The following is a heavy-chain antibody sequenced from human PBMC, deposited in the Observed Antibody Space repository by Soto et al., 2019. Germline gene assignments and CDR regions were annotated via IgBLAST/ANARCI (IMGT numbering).Heavy chain of an antibody. V-gene: IGHV3-9*01. D-gene: IGHD5-18*01. J-gene: IGHJ6*02. Sequence: EVQLVESGGGLVQPGRSLRLSCAASGFIFDDYAMHWVRQAPGKGLEWVSVISGNSGSLGYADSVTGRFTISRDNAKNSLYLQMNSLRAEDTALSYCAKDRYSSSAYYYYGMDGWGQGTTVNVSS. CDR3: AKDRYSSSAYYYYGMDG. CDR2: ISGNSGSL. CDR1: GFIFDDYA.